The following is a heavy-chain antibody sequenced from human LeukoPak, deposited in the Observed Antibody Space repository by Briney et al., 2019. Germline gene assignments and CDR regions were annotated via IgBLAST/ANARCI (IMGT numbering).Heavy chain of an antibody. CDR3: ARVPDSWGSAFDI. V-gene: IGHV1-18*01. J-gene: IGHJ3*02. CDR2: ISVYNGNT. D-gene: IGHD3-16*01. Sequence: ASVKVSCKASGYTFTNYDINWVRQAPGQGLEWMGWISVYNGNTNYAQKVQGRVTMTTDTSTNTAYMELRSLRSDDTAVYYCARVPDSWGSAFDIWGQGTMVTVSS. CDR1: GYTFTNYD.